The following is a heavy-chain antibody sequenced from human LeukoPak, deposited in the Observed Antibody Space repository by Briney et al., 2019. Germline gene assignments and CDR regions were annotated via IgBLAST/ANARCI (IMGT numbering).Heavy chain of an antibody. J-gene: IGHJ6*02. V-gene: IGHV3-30-3*01. CDR2: KTYYGSNK. CDR3: ARGDNYGSYYYYGMDV. CDR1: GFTFSSYA. D-gene: IGHD4-17*01. Sequence: QAGGSLRLSCAASGFTFSSYAMHWVRQAPGKGLEGVAVKTYYGSNKYYAASVKGRFTISSNNSKNTLYLQMNSLRAEDTAVYYCARGDNYGSYYYYGMDVWGQGTTVTVSS.